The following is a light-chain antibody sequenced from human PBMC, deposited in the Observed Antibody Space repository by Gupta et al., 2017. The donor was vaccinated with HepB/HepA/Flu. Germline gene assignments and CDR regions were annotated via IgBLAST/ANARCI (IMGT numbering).Light chain of an antibody. V-gene: IGKV1-39*01. Sequence: DIQMTQSPSSLSASVGDRVTISCRASQSISNDLNWYQQKPGKAPKLLIYGASSLQSGVPSRFGGSGSGKDFTLTSSSLQPEDLATYYWQQSYRTPRTFGQGTKVEVK. CDR3: QQSYRTPRT. CDR1: QSISND. J-gene: IGKJ1*01. CDR2: GAS.